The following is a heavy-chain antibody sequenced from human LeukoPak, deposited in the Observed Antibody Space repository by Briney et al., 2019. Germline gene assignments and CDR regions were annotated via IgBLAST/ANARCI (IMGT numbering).Heavy chain of an antibody. D-gene: IGHD5-12*01. Sequence: GSLRLSCAAPGITFSNYNMNWVRQAPGKGLEWISAITSSSSYTFYADSVKGRFTISRDDSKNTLYLQMNNLRAEDTAVYYCAKDGAWLRFDDWGQGILVTVSS. CDR3: AKDGAWLRFDD. V-gene: IGHV3-21*04. CDR1: GITFSNYN. CDR2: ITSSSSYT. J-gene: IGHJ4*02.